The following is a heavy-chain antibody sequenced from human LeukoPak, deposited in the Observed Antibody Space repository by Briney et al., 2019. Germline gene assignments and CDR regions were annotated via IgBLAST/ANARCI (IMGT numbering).Heavy chain of an antibody. CDR1: GYTFTGYY. D-gene: IGHD2-2*01. CDR2: INPNSGGT. Sequence: GASVKVSCKASGYTFTGYYMHWVRQAPGQGLEWMGWINPNSGGTNYAQKFQGRVTMTRDTSISTAYMELSRLRSDDTAVYYCARANIGYCSSTSCSNWFDPWGQGTLVTVSS. V-gene: IGHV1-2*02. CDR3: ARANIGYCSSTSCSNWFDP. J-gene: IGHJ5*02.